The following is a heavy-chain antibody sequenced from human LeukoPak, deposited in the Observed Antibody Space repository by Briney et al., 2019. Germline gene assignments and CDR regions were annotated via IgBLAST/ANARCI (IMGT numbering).Heavy chain of an antibody. CDR3: ARVIVPWTSGYYYHFDY. V-gene: IGHV1-69*13. Sequence: SVKVSCKASGGTLSSYAISWVRQAPGQGLEWMGGIIPIFGTANYAQKLQGRVTITADESTSTAYMELSSLRSEDTAVYYCARVIVPWTSGYYYHFDYWGQGTLVTVSS. D-gene: IGHD3-22*01. J-gene: IGHJ4*02. CDR2: IIPIFGTA. CDR1: GGTLSSYA.